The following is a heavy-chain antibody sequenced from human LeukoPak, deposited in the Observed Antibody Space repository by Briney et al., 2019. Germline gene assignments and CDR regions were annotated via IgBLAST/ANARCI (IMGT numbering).Heavy chain of an antibody. D-gene: IGHD6-13*01. CDR1: GYTFTSYY. V-gene: IGHV1-18*04. Sequence: ASVKVSCKASGYTFTSYYMHWVRQAPGQGLEWMGWISAYNGNTNYAQKLQGRVTMTTDTSTSTAYMELRSLRSDDTAVYYCARGSLVRSSPIGDYWGQGTLVTVSS. CDR2: ISAYNGNT. J-gene: IGHJ4*02. CDR3: ARGSLVRSSPIGDY.